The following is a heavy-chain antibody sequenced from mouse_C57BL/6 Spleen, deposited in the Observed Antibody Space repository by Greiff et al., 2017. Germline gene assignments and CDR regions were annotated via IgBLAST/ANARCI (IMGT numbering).Heavy chain of an antibody. J-gene: IGHJ4*01. CDR2: IYPGSGNT. CDR1: GYTFTDYY. CDR3: ARTDDYAMDY. V-gene: IGHV1-76*01. Sequence: VKLQESGAELVRPGASVKLSCKASGYTFTDYYINWVKQRPGQGLEWIARIYPGSGNTYYNEKFKGKATLTAEKSSSTAYMQLSSLTSEDSAVYFCARTDDYAMDYWGQGTSVTVSS.